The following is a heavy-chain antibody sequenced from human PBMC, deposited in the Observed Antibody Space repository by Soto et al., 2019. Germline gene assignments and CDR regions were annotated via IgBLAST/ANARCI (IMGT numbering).Heavy chain of an antibody. V-gene: IGHV4-30-4*01. CDR3: AREGGYSYGWMGYYGMDV. CDR1: GGSISSGDYY. CDR2: VYYSGST. Sequence: SETLSLTCTVSGGSISSGDYYWSWIRQPPGKGLEWIGYVYYSGSTYYNPSLKSRVTISVDTSKNQFSLKLSSVTAADTAVYYCAREGGYSYGWMGYYGMDVWGQGTTVTVSS. J-gene: IGHJ6*02. D-gene: IGHD5-18*01.